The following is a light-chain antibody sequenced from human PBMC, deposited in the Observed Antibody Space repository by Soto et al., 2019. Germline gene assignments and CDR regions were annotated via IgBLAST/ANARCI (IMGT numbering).Light chain of an antibody. J-gene: IGKJ2*01. V-gene: IGKV3-20*01. CDR2: GAS. CDR1: QVIGSRY. CDR3: QQFGSSIPHT. Sequence: EIVMTQSPGTLSLSPGERATISCRASQVIGSRYLAWYHQKSGQAPRLLIYGASSRATGIPDRFSGSGSGTDFTLPSSRLEPEDFGVYYCQQFGSSIPHTFGQGTKLEIK.